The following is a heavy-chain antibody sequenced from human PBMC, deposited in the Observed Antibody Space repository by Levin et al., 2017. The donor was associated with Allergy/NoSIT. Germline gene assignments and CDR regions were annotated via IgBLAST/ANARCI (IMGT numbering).Heavy chain of an antibody. CDR1: GFTFSSYA. J-gene: IGHJ4*02. D-gene: IGHD2-21*02. CDR3: AKGIGGVTNAIDY. V-gene: IGHV3-23*01. CDR2: ISGSGGST. Sequence: GESLKISCAASGFTFSSYAMSWVRQAPGKGLEWVSAISGSGGSTYYADSVKGRFTISRDNSKNTLYLQMNSLRAEDTAVYYCAKGIGGVTNAIDYWGQGTLVTVSS.